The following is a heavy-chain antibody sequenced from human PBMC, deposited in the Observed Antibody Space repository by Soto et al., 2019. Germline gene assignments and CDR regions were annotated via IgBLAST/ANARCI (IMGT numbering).Heavy chain of an antibody. Sequence: QVQLVQSGAEVKKPGSSVKVSCKASGGTFSSYAISWVRQAPGQGLEWMGGIIPIFGTANYAQKFQGRVTITADESTSTAYMELSSLRSEDTAVYYCARDVEWFGANQFAYWGQGTLVTVSS. J-gene: IGHJ4*02. D-gene: IGHD3-10*01. CDR2: IIPIFGTA. V-gene: IGHV1-69*12. CDR3: ARDVEWFGANQFAY. CDR1: GGTFSSYA.